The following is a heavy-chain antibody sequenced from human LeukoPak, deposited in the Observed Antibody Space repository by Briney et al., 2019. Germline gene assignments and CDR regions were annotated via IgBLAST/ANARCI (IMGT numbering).Heavy chain of an antibody. J-gene: IGHJ4*02. Sequence: SETLSLTCTVSGVSISSSNSYWGWIRQPPGKGLEWIGSIYYSGNTYYNPSLKSRVTISVDTSKNQFSLKLSSVTAADTAVYYCARHHTDSSGTKSSFRFDYWGQGTLVTVSS. V-gene: IGHV4-39*01. D-gene: IGHD3-22*01. CDR2: IYYSGNT. CDR1: GVSISSSNSY. CDR3: ARHHTDSSGTKSSFRFDY.